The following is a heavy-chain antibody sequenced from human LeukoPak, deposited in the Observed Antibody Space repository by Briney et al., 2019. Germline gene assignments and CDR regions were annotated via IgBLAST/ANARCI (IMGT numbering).Heavy chain of an antibody. CDR2: IYPGDSDT. CDR1: GYGFTSYW. D-gene: IGHD5-24*01. CDR3: ARAKIEMATTPFGY. Sequence: GASLQISFQGPGYGFTSYWIGWGRRMPGKGRGWRGIIYPGDSDTRYSPSFQGQVTISADKSISTAYLQWSSLKASDTAMYYCARAKIEMATTPFGYWGQGTLVTVSS. J-gene: IGHJ4*02. V-gene: IGHV5-51*01.